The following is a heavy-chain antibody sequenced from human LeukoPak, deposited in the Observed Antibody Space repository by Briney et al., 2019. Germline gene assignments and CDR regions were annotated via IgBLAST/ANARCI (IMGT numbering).Heavy chain of an antibody. V-gene: IGHV4-39*01. CDR3: AQSLGASTWFGNWFDP. Sequence: SETLSLTCTVSGVSISSTSYCWGWIRQPPGKGLEWIGSICYSGRTYYNPSLKSRLTISVDTPKNQFSLKLSSVTAADTAVYYCAQSLGASTWFGNWFDPWGQGTLVTVSS. J-gene: IGHJ5*02. CDR1: GVSISSTSYC. CDR2: ICYSGRT. D-gene: IGHD3-10*01.